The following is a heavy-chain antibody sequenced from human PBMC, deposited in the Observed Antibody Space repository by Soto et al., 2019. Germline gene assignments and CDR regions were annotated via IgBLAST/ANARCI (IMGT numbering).Heavy chain of an antibody. CDR1: AGSIFTGGYY. CDR2: IYYSGST. CDR3: ARDRLGYSDCEN. J-gene: IGHJ4*02. Sequence: TSTVSAGSIFTGGYYWRWIRQHPWKGLEWIGYIYYSGSTYYNPSLTSRVAISVDTSKNQFSQKLGSVSPADKALYYGARDRLGYSDCENWGQGTLVDVSS. D-gene: IGHD5-12*01. V-gene: IGHV4-31*03.